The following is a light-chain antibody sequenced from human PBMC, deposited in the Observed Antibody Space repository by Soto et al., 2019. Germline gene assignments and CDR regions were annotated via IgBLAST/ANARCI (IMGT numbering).Light chain of an antibody. CDR3: YSATDNNLGV. Sequence: SSELTQPSSVSVSPGQSARITCSGGILSRKYARWFQQRPGQAPVLVIYKDIERPSGIPERFSGYTSGTRVTLTISGAQGEDEADYYCYSATDNNLGVFGGGTKVTVL. J-gene: IGLJ2*01. CDR1: ILSRKY. CDR2: KDI. V-gene: IGLV3-27*01.